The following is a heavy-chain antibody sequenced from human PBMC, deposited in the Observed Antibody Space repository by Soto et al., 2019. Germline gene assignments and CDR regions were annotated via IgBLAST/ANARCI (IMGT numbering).Heavy chain of an antibody. Sequence: TGGSLRLSCAASGFTFSSYAMHWVRQAPGKGLEWVALISFDGNNIFFSDSLKGRFTISRDDSKNTMYLQMNSLRAEDTAVYYCAKNAHYADTSGYYPFDYWGQGTLVTVSS. V-gene: IGHV3-30*18. D-gene: IGHD3-22*01. J-gene: IGHJ4*02. CDR1: GFTFSSYA. CDR2: ISFDGNNI. CDR3: AKNAHYADTSGYYPFDY.